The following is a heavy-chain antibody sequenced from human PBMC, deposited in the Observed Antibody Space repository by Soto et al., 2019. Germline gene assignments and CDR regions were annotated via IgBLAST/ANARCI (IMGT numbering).Heavy chain of an antibody. CDR1: GGSISSSSYY. CDR2: VYYSGST. V-gene: IGHV4-39*01. D-gene: IGHD6-19*01. Sequence: QLQLQESGPGLVKPSETPSLTCTVSGGSISSSSYYWGWIRQPPGKGLEWIGSVYYSGSTYYNPSLKSRVTISVDTSKNQFSLKLSSVTAADTAVYYCARQWLVGGGYWGQGTLVTVSS. J-gene: IGHJ4*02. CDR3: ARQWLVGGGY.